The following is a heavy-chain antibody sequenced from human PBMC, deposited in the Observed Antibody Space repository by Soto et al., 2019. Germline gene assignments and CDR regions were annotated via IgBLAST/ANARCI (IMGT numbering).Heavy chain of an antibody. CDR1: GFTFRPYD. CDR2: ISSGSTVI. CDR3: ARDPGGMDV. Sequence: GSLRLSCATSGFTFRPYDMNWVRQAPGKGLEWLSHISSGSTVIYYADSGKGRFTISRDDAKNSLYLLMSSLRDEDTGVYYCARDPGGMDVWGQGTTVTVSS. D-gene: IGHD3-10*01. J-gene: IGHJ6*02. V-gene: IGHV3-48*02.